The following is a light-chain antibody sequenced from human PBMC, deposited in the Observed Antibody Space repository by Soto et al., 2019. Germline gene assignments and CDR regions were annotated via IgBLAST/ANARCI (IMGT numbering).Light chain of an antibody. CDR3: AAWDDSLNGGV. V-gene: IGLV1-36*01. CDR2: YDD. Sequence: QSVLTQPPSVSEAPRQRVTISCSGSSSNIGNNAVNWYQQLPGKAPKLLIYYDDLLPSGVSDRFSGSKSGTSASLAISGLQSEYEADYYCAAWDDSLNGGVFGGGTKVTVL. J-gene: IGLJ3*02. CDR1: SSNIGNNA.